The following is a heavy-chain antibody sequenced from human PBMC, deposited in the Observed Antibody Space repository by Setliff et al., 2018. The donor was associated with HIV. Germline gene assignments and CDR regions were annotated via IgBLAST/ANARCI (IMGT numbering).Heavy chain of an antibody. V-gene: IGHV4-39*01. CDR1: GGSISNNNYY. CDR2: IYYSGDT. J-gene: IGHJ4*02. Sequence: SETLSLTCTVSGGSISNNNYYWGWIRQPPGKGLEWIGSIYYSGDTYYNPSLKSRVTISVDTSKNQFSLKLSSVTAADTAVYYCARHKTHPFDSWGQGALVTVSS. CDR3: ARHKTHPFDS.